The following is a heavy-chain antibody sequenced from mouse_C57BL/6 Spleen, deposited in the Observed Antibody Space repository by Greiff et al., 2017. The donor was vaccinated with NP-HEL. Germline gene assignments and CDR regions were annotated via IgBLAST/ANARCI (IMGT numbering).Heavy chain of an antibody. CDR3: ARSGASSFNAY. Sequence: VKLQESGPELVKPGASVKISCKASGYAFSSSWMNWVKQRPGKGLEWIGRIYPGDGDTNYNGKFKGKATLTADKSSSTAYMQLSSLTSEDSAVYFCARSGASSFNAYWGQGTLVTVSA. CDR2: IYPGDGDT. J-gene: IGHJ3*01. V-gene: IGHV1-82*01. CDR1: GYAFSSSW. D-gene: IGHD1-1*01.